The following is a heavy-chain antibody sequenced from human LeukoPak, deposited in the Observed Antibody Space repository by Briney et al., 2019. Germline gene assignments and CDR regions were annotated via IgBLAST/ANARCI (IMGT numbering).Heavy chain of an antibody. CDR2: ISAYNGNT. CDR1: GYVFTSYG. Sequence: ASVKVSCKASGYVFTSYGISWVRQSPGQGLEWMGWISAYNGNTSYAQKFQGRVTMTTDTSTSTAYMELRSLRSDDTAVYYCARDQPRAKDLDQWGQGTLVTVSS. V-gene: IGHV1-18*01. J-gene: IGHJ4*02. CDR3: ARDQPRAKDLDQ.